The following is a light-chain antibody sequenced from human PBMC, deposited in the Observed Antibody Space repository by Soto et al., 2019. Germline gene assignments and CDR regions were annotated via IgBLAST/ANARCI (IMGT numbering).Light chain of an antibody. Sequence: DIQMTQSPSMLSASVGDRVTIACRASQSIRRWLAWYQQKPGKAPKLLIFDASTLESGVPSRFSGRGSETEFTLTISSLQPEDFATYYCLQHNYYPLTFGGGTKVDIK. CDR1: QSIRRW. J-gene: IGKJ4*01. CDR3: LQHNYYPLT. CDR2: DAS. V-gene: IGKV1-5*01.